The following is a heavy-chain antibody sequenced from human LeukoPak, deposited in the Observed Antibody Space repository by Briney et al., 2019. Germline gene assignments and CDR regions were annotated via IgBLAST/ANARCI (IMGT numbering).Heavy chain of an antibody. CDR3: ARAIGYCSGGSCARLYFDY. CDR2: IYSGGST. Sequence: GGSLRLSCAASGFTFSSYAMSWVRQAPGKGLEWVSIIYSGGSTYYADSVKGRFTISRDNSKNTLYLQMNSLRADDTAVYYCARAIGYCSGGSCARLYFDYWGQGTLVTVSS. CDR1: GFTFSSYA. J-gene: IGHJ4*02. V-gene: IGHV3-66*01. D-gene: IGHD2-15*01.